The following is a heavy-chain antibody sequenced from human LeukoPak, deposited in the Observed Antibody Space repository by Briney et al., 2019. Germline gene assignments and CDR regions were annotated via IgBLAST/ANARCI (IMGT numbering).Heavy chain of an antibody. Sequence: GGSLRLSCTASGFIFNKYAINWVRQAPGKGLEWVSTISGSGSSTFYADSVKGRFTISRDNSKNTLYLQMNSLRVGDTAVYYCAKGGSYTLTGYAPFDYWGQGTLVTVSS. D-gene: IGHD3-9*01. CDR2: ISGSGSST. J-gene: IGHJ4*02. CDR1: GFIFNKYA. V-gene: IGHV3-23*01. CDR3: AKGGSYTLTGYAPFDY.